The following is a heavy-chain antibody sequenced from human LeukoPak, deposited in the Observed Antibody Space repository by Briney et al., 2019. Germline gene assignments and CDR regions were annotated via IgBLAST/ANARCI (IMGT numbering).Heavy chain of an antibody. D-gene: IGHD3-22*01. CDR1: GFTFSSYS. J-gene: IGHJ4*02. CDR2: ISGSGGST. CDR3: AKDHNYYDSSGYYRASRYYFDY. Sequence: SGGSLRLSCAASGFTFSSYSMNWVRQAPGKGLEWVSAISGSGGSTYYADSVKGRFTISRDNSKNTLYLQMNSLRAEDTAVYYCAKDHNYYDSSGYYRASRYYFDYWGQGTLVTVSS. V-gene: IGHV3-23*01.